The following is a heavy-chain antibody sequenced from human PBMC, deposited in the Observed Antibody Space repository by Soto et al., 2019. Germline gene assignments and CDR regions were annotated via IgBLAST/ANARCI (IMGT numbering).Heavy chain of an antibody. D-gene: IGHD2-15*01. CDR1: GFTFSDSP. CDR3: SSHSPEDMRRT. CDR2: IRSKADSYAT. Sequence: EVQLVESGGGLVQPGGSLKLSCTASGFTFSDSPMHWVRQASGKGLEWVGRIRSKADSYATAYGASVKGRFTISRDDSKNTAYLQMTSLKTEDAAVYYCSSHSPEDMRRTWGQGTLVTVSS. V-gene: IGHV3-73*02. J-gene: IGHJ5*02.